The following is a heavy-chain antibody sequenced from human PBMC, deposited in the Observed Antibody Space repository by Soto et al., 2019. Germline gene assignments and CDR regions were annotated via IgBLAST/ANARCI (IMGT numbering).Heavy chain of an antibody. D-gene: IGHD3-16*01. V-gene: IGHV1-18*01. J-gene: IGHJ4*02. Sequence: ASVKVSCKASGGTFSSYAISWVRQAPGQGLEWMGGTIPIFGNTNYAQKLQGRVTMTTDTSTSTAHMELRSLRSDDTAVYYCAREGVGGELTRWGQGTLVTVSS. CDR2: TIPIFGNT. CDR1: GGTFSSYA. CDR3: AREGVGGELTR.